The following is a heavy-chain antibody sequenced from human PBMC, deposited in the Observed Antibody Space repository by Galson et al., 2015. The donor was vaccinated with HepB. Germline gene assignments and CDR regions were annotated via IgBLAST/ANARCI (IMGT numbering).Heavy chain of an antibody. Sequence: SLRLSCAASGFTFSSYSMNWVRQAPGKGLEWVSYISSSSSTIYYADSVKGRFTISRDNAKNSLYLQMTSLRAEDTAVYYCARDMTDSAAGSSYFDYWGQGTLVTVSS. J-gene: IGHJ4*02. D-gene: IGHD6-13*01. V-gene: IGHV3-48*01. CDR1: GFTFSSYS. CDR2: ISSSSSTI. CDR3: ARDMTDSAAGSSYFDY.